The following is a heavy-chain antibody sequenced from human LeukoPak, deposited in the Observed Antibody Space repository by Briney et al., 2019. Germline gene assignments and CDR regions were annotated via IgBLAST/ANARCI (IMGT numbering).Heavy chain of an antibody. CDR1: GGTFSSYA. Sequence: SVKVSCKASGGTFSSYAISWVRQAPGQGLEWMGGIIPIFGTANYAQKFQGRVTITADEPTSTAYMELSSLRSEDTAVYYCAGGSSWYGYAFDIWGQGTMVTVSS. CDR2: IIPIFGTA. CDR3: AGGSSWYGYAFDI. D-gene: IGHD6-13*01. J-gene: IGHJ3*02. V-gene: IGHV1-69*13.